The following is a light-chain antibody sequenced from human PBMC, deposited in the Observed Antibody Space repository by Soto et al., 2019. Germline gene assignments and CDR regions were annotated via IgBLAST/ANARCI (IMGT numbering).Light chain of an antibody. CDR3: QQYYSSPWT. Sequence: DIVMTQSPDSLAVSLGERATINCKSSQSILYSSNNKNYLTWYQQKPGQPPKLLIYWASTRESGVPDRFSGSGSEQDVTLTINSLQAEDVAVYYCQQYYSSPWTVGQENKVEIK. CDR1: QSILYSSNNKNY. J-gene: IGKJ1*01. CDR2: WAS. V-gene: IGKV4-1*01.